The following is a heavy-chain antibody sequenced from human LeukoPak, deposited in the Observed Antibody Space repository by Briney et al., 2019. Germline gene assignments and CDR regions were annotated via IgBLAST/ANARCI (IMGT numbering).Heavy chain of an antibody. CDR2: IYYTGST. V-gene: IGHV4-59*08. J-gene: IGHJ3*02. D-gene: IGHD2-2*01. CDR1: GGSIGTYY. Sequence: SETLSLTCSVSGGSIGTYYWTWIRQPPGKGLEWIGYIYYTGSTNYNPSLKSRATMSVDTSKNQVSLKMTSVTVADTAVYYCARPSIPSAAASALDIWGQGTMVTVS. CDR3: ARPSIPSAAASALDI.